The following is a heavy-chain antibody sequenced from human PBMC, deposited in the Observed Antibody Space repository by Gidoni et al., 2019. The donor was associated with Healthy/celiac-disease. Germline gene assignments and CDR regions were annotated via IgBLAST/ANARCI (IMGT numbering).Heavy chain of an antibody. V-gene: IGHV1-24*01. D-gene: IGHD2-15*01. J-gene: IGHJ4*02. CDR3: ATKGRYCSGGSCYSPFDY. CDR2: FDPEDGET. CDR1: GYTLPELS. Sequence: QVQLVQSGAEVKKPGASVKVSCKVSGYTLPELSMHWVRQAPGKGLEWMGGFDPEDGETIYAQKFQGRVTMTEDTSTDTAYMELSSLRSEDTAVYYCATKGRYCSGGSCYSPFDYWGQGTLVTVSS.